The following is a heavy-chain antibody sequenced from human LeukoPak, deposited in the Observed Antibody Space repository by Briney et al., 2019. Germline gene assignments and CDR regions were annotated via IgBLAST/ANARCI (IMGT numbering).Heavy chain of an antibody. V-gene: IGHV3-23*01. CDR2: ISSSSGDT. CDR3: ARDRDGGNEYFQH. J-gene: IGHJ1*01. Sequence: GGSLRLSCAASGFTFNSYAMGWVRQAPGKGLEWVSTISSSSGDTYYADSVKGRLTVSRDNSKNTLYLQMNGLRAEDTAVYYCARDRDGGNEYFQHWGQGTLVTVSS. D-gene: IGHD4-23*01. CDR1: GFTFNSYA.